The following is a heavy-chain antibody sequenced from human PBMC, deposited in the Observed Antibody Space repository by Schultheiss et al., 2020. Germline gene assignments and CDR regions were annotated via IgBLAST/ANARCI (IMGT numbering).Heavy chain of an antibody. CDR2: IYYSGST. CDR1: GGSISSGGYY. J-gene: IGHJ4*02. V-gene: IGHV4-61*08. D-gene: IGHD6-19*01. CDR3: ARGTIAVAGNK. Sequence: SETLSLTCTVSGGSISSGGYYWSWIRQHPGKGLEWIGYIYYSGSTNYNPSLKSRVTISVDTSKNQFSLKLSSVTAADTAVYYCARGTIAVAGNKWGQGTLVTVSS.